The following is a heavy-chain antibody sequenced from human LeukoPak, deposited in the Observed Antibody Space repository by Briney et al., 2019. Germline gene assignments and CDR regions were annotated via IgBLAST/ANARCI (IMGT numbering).Heavy chain of an antibody. Sequence: SETLSLTRALSRGSLTVYFWTSVRESPWKGLGCIGEINDFTGDTNYNPSLNSRVSISLEKSKNQFSLELRSVTAADTAVYYCARGRIAKIVVVHSFSYGMDVWGQGTTVTVSS. CDR3: ARGRIAKIVVVHSFSYGMDV. D-gene: IGHD3-22*01. V-gene: IGHV4-34*01. CDR1: RGSLTVYF. CDR2: INDFTGDT. J-gene: IGHJ6*02.